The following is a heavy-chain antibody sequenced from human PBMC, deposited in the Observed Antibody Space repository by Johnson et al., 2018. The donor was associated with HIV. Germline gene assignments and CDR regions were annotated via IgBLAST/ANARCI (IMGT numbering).Heavy chain of an antibody. CDR2: ISYDGTNT. V-gene: IGHV3-30*04. CDR1: GFTFSSYA. D-gene: IGHD6-6*01. CDR3: ARCDSSSPLRAFDI. Sequence: QVQLVESGGGVVQPGRSLRLSCAASGFTFSSYAMHWVRQAPGKGLEWVAVISYDGTNTYYADSVKGRFTISRDNSRNTVFLQMNSLRAEDTAVYYCARCDSSSPLRAFDIWGQGTVVTVSS. J-gene: IGHJ3*02.